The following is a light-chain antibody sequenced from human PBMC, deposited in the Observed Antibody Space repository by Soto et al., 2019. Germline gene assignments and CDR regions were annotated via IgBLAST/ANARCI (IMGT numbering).Light chain of an antibody. Sequence: INKPPSSVSASTGDRVTITCRASQGISSYLAWYQQKPGKAPKLLIYAASTLQSGVPSRFSGSGSGTDFTLTISCLQSEDFATYDCQQYYSYPRTFGPATKVDIK. J-gene: IGKJ3*01. CDR1: QGISSY. CDR2: AAS. V-gene: IGKV1-8*01. CDR3: QQYYSYPRT.